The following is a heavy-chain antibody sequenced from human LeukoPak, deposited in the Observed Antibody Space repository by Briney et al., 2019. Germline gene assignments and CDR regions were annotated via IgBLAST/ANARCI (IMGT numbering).Heavy chain of an antibody. CDR2: IYYSGST. J-gene: IGHJ6*02. CDR1: GGSITSYY. Sequence: SETLSLTCIVSGGSITSYYWSWIRQHPGKGLEWIGYIYYSGSTYYNPSLKSRVTISGDTSKKQFSLKLSSVTAADTAVYYCARARGDYYYGMDVWGQGTTVTVSS. V-gene: IGHV4-59*06. CDR3: ARARGDYYYGMDV. D-gene: IGHD4-17*01.